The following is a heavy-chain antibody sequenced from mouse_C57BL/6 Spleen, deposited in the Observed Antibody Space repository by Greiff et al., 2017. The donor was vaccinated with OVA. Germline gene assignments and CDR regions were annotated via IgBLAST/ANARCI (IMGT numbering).Heavy chain of an antibody. V-gene: IGHV1-55*01. D-gene: IGHD1-2*01. CDR2: IYPGSGST. CDR3: AREVLRPASFAY. CDR1: GYTFTSYW. J-gene: IGHJ3*01. Sequence: QVQLQQPGAELVKPGASVKMSCKASGYTFTSYWITWVKQRPGQGLEWIGDIYPGSGSTNYNEKFKSKATLTVDTSSSTAYMQLSSLTSEDSAVYYCAREVLRPASFAYWGQGTLVTVSA.